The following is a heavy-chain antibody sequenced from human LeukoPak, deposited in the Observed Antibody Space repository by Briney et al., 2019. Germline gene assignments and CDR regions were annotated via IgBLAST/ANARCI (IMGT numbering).Heavy chain of an antibody. CDR3: ARLEVAVAGTLEEGDY. Sequence: GASVKVSCKASGGTFSSYAISWVRQAPGQGLEWMGGIIPIFGTANYAQKFQGRVTITADESTSTAYMELSSLRSEDTAVYYCARLEVAVAGTLEEGDYWGQGTLVTVSS. J-gene: IGHJ4*02. CDR1: GGTFSSYA. D-gene: IGHD6-19*01. CDR2: IIPIFGTA. V-gene: IGHV1-69*01.